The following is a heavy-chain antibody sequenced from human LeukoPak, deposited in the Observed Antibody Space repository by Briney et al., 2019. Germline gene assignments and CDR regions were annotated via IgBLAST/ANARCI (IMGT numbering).Heavy chain of an antibody. Sequence: GGSLRLSCAASGFTFSSYAMSWVRQPPGKGLEWVSGISGGAGSTYYADSLKGRFTISRDNSKNTLYLQMRSLRAEDRATYYCAKRSSEDYCSTTSCSANFDYWGQGTLVTVSS. CDR2: ISGGAGST. CDR3: AKRSSEDYCSTTSCSANFDY. J-gene: IGHJ4*02. D-gene: IGHD2-2*01. V-gene: IGHV3-23*01. CDR1: GFTFSSYA.